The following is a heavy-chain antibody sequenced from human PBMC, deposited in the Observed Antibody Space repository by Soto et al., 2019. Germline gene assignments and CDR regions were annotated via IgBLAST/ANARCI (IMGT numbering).Heavy chain of an antibody. CDR2: IIPIFGTP. CDR1: GVTFTRQD. D-gene: IGHD5-12*01. CDR3: ATNEGRDGYSFDY. Sequence: GXSVKVSSKASGVTFTRQDMRWVRQAPGQGLEWMGGIIPIFGTPQYAEKFQDRVTITADESTSTAYMELSSLTSEDTAVYYCATNEGRDGYSFDYWGQGTLVTVSS. V-gene: IGHV1-69*13. J-gene: IGHJ4*02.